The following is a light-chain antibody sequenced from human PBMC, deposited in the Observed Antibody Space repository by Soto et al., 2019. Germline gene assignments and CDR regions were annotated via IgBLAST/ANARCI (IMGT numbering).Light chain of an antibody. CDR1: SSDVGGYNF. J-gene: IGLJ2*01. CDR3: CSYAGSYTV. V-gene: IGLV2-11*01. Sequence: ALTQPRSVSGSPGQSVTISCTGTSSDVGGYNFVSWYQQHPGKAPKLLIYDVSKRPSGVPDRFSGSKSGNTASLTISGLQAEDEADYYCCSYAGSYTVFGGGTKLTVL. CDR2: DVS.